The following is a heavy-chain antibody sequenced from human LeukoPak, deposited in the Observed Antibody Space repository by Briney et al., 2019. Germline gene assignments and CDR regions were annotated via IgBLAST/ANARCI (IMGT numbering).Heavy chain of an antibody. CDR3: TRPIYCSSASSCGYYFDY. CDR1: GFTFSSYW. V-gene: IGHV3-7*03. CDR2: IKQDGSEK. Sequence: GGSLRLSCAASGFTFSSYWMSWVRRAPGKGLEWVANIKQDGSEKYYVDSVKGRFTISRDNAKNSLYLQMNSLRAEDTAVYYCTRPIYCSSASSCGYYFDYWGQGTLVTVSS. J-gene: IGHJ4*02. D-gene: IGHD2-2*01.